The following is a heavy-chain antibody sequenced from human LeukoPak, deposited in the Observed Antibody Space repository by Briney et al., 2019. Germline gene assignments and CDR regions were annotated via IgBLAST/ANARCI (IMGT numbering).Heavy chain of an antibody. CDR2: IYHSGST. CDR3: ARDLGSSGWYRGWFDP. Sequence: PSGTLSLTCAVSGGSISSSNWWSWVRQPPGKGLEWIGEIYHSGSTNYNPSLKSRVTISVDKSKNQFSLKLSSVTAADTAVYYCARDLGSSGWYRGWFDPWGQGTLVTVSS. CDR1: GGSISSSNW. J-gene: IGHJ5*02. D-gene: IGHD6-19*01. V-gene: IGHV4-4*02.